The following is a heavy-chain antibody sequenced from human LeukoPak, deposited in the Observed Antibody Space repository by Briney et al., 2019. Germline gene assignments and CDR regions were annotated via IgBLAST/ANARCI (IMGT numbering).Heavy chain of an antibody. J-gene: IGHJ4*02. V-gene: IGHV1-2*02. CDR3: AREEVSVISDTCCSGLGY. CDR2: INPNSGGT. D-gene: IGHD3-10*01. Sequence: GASVKVSCKASGYTFTGLYMHWVRQAPGQGLEWMGWINPNSGGTNYAQKFQGRVTMTRDTSINTAYMELSSLRSDDTAVYYCAREEVSVISDTCCSGLGYWGQGTLVTVSS. CDR1: GYTFTGLY.